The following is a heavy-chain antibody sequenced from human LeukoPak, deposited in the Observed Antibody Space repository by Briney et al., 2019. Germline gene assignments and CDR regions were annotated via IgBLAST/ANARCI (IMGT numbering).Heavy chain of an antibody. J-gene: IGHJ4*02. CDR3: ARGVEPLAANTLAY. CDR1: GFTVITND. D-gene: IGHD1-14*01. Sequence: GGSLRLSCAASGFTVITNDMTWGRQAPGKGLEWGSVLYSDGNTKYADCVQGRFTISRDNSKNTLYLEMNSLSPDDTAAYYCARGVEPLAANTLAYWGQGTLVTVSS. CDR2: LYSDGNT. V-gene: IGHV3-53*01.